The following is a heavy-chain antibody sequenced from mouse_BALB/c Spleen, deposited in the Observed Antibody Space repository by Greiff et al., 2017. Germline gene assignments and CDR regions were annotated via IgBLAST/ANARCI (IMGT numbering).Heavy chain of an antibody. D-gene: IGHD2-3*01. V-gene: IGHV5-6*01. CDR2: ISSGGSYT. CDR3: ARGDGDAMDY. Sequence: EVKLVESGGDLVKPGGSLKLSCAASGFTFSSYGMSWVRQTPDKRLEWVATISSGGSYTYYPDSVKGRFTISRDNAKNTLYLQMSSLKSEDTAMYYCARGDGDAMDYWGQGTSVTVSS. CDR1: GFTFSSYG. J-gene: IGHJ4*01.